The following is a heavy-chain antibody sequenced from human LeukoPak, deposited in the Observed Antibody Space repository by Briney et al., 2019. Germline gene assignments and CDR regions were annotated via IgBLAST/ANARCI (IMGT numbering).Heavy chain of an antibody. D-gene: IGHD3-22*01. Sequence: SETLSLTCTVSGYSISSGYYWGWIRQPPGKGLEWIGSIYHSGSTYYNPSLKSRVTISVDTSKNQFSLKLSSVTAADTAVYYCASYDSSGYYYSHLQHWGQGTQVTVSS. J-gene: IGHJ1*01. CDR2: IYHSGST. CDR1: GYSISSGYY. CDR3: ASYDSSGYYYSHLQH. V-gene: IGHV4-38-2*02.